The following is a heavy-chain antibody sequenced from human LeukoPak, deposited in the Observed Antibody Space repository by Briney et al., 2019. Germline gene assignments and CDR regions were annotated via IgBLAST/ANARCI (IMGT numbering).Heavy chain of an antibody. CDR3: ARRYSGGGCYNY. CDR1: GGSFGDYY. D-gene: IGHD2-21*02. J-gene: IGHJ4*02. Sequence: PSETLSLTCAVYGGSFGDYYWTWIRQPPGKGLEWIGEINHSGSTNHNPSLKSRVTISVDTSKNQFSLKLRSVTAADTAVYYCARRYSGGGCYNYWGQGTLITVSS. V-gene: IGHV4-34*01. CDR2: INHSGST.